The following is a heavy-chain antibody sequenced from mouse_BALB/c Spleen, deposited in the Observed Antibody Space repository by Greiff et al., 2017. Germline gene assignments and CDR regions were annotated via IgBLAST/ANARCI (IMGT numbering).Heavy chain of an antibody. CDR3: TRDGVYSCFAY. J-gene: IGHJ3*01. D-gene: IGHD1-1*02. Sequence: VKLMESGPGLVAPSHSLSITCTVSGYSLTSYGVHWVRQPPGKDLEWLGVIWAGGSTNYNTPLMYRLSISTDNSKSQVFLKMNRLQTDDTAMYYCTRDGVYSCFAYWGQGTLVTVSA. V-gene: IGHV2-9*02. CDR1: GYSLTSYG. CDR2: IWAGGST.